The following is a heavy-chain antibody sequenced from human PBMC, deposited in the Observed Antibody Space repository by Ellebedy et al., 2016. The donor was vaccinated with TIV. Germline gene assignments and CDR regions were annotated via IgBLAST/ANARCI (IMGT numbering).Heavy chain of an antibody. CDR3: AKDPVWWLGDYGMDV. Sequence: GESLKISCAASGFTFSSYAMHWVRQAPGKGLEWVTVISYDGGDEYYADSVKGRFTISRHNSKNTLYLKMNRLRAEDTAVYYCAKDPVWWLGDYGMDVWGQGTTVTVSS. D-gene: IGHD2-21*01. J-gene: IGHJ6*02. CDR1: GFTFSSYA. CDR2: ISYDGGDE. V-gene: IGHV3-30-3*01.